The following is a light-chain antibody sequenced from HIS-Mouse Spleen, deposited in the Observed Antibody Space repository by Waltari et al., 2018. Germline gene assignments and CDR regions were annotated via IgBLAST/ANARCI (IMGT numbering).Light chain of an antibody. CDR3: SSYAGSNNSLYV. J-gene: IGLJ1*01. V-gene: IGLV2-8*01. CDR2: EVS. CDR1: SSDVGGYNY. Sequence: QSALTQPPSASGSPGQSVTISCTGTSSDVGGYNYVSWYQQHPGKAPKLVIYEVSKRPSGVPGRFAGSKSGNTASLTVSGLQAEDEADYYCSSYAGSNNSLYVFGTGTKVTVL.